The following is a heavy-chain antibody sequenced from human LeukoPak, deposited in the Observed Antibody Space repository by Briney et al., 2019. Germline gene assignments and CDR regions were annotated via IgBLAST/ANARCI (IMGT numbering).Heavy chain of an antibody. CDR2: ISSSSSYI. J-gene: IGHJ6*02. D-gene: IGHD6-19*01. CDR3: ARDRMAVAGTGYYGMDV. V-gene: IGHV3-21*01. CDR1: GFTFSSYS. Sequence: PGGSLRLSCAASGFTFSSYSMNWVRQAPGKGLEWVSSISSSSSYIYYADSVKGRFTISRDNAKNSLYLQMNSLRAEDTAVYYCARDRMAVAGTGYYGMDVWGQGTTVTVSS.